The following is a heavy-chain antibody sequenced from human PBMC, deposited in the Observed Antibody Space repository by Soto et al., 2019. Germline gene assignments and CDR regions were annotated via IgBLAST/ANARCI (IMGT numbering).Heavy chain of an antibody. V-gene: IGHV3-15*01. Sequence: EVQLVESGGGLVKPGGSLRLSCAASGFTFSNAWMSWVRQAPGKGLEWVGRIKSKTDGGTTDYAAPVKGRFTISRDDSKNTLYLQMNSLKTEYTAVYYCTTGPRYWSSTRCRPGYYYYMDVWGKGTTVTVSS. J-gene: IGHJ6*03. D-gene: IGHD2-2*01. CDR2: IKSKTDGGTT. CDR3: TTGPRYWSSTRCRPGYYYYMDV. CDR1: GFTFSNAW.